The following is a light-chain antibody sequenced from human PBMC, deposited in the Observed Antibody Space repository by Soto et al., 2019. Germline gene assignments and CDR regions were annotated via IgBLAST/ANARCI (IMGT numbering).Light chain of an antibody. J-gene: IGKJ3*01. CDR3: QQSYSTPPFT. CDR2: AAS. Sequence: DIRMTQSPSSLSASVGDRATITCRASQSISSYLNWYQQKPGKAPKLLIYAASSLQSGVPSRFSGSGSGTDFTLTISSLQPEDFATYYCQQSYSTPPFTFGPGTKVDI. CDR1: QSISSY. V-gene: IGKV1-39*01.